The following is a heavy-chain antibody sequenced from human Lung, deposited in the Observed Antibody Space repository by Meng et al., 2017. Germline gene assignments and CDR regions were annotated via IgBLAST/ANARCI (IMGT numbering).Heavy chain of an antibody. CDR1: GGCMSSRNW. CDR3: VRGGQDQAYYDFWSGPFDP. D-gene: IGHD3-3*01. Sequence: LEHPSVTLSLALSVLGGCMSSRNWWSRVRQAPGKGLEWIGEIYHSGRTNYTPSLESRVTISLDKSQNHFSLKVKSVTAADTAVYYCVRGGQDQAYYDFWSGPFDPWGQGTLVTVSS. J-gene: IGHJ5*02. CDR2: IYHSGRT. V-gene: IGHV4-4*02.